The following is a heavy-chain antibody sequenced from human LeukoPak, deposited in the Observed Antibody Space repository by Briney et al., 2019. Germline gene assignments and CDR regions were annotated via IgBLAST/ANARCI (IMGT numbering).Heavy chain of an antibody. CDR3: ARPFASSSGDFDY. CDR1: GGSISSSSYY. D-gene: IGHD6-6*01. CDR2: IYYSGST. Sequence: SETLSLTCTVSGGSISSSSYYWGWIRQPPGKGLEWIGSIYYSGSTYYNPSLKSRVTISVDTSKNQFSLKLSSVTAADTAVYYCARPFASSSGDFDYWGQGTLVTVSS. V-gene: IGHV4-39*01. J-gene: IGHJ4*02.